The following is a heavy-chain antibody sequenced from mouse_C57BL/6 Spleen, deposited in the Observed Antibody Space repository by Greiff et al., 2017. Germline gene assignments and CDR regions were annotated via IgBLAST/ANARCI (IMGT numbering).Heavy chain of an antibody. J-gene: IGHJ4*01. CDR2: INPYSGGT. V-gene: IGHV1-19*01. Sequence: VQLQQSGPVLVKPGASVKMSCKASGYTFTDYYMNWVKQSHGKSLEWIGVINPYSGGTSYNQKFKGKATLTVDKSSSTAYMELNSLTSEDSAVYYCARGNYGSSLYAMDYWGQGTSVTVSS. CDR1: GYTFTDYY. D-gene: IGHD1-1*01. CDR3: ARGNYGSSLYAMDY.